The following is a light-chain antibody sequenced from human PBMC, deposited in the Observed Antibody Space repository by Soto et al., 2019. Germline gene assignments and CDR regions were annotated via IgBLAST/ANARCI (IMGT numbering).Light chain of an antibody. CDR1: QSVRSY. CDR2: GAS. CDR3: QQYGGSPRT. J-gene: IGKJ1*01. Sequence: IVLTQSPGTLSLSPGERATLSCRASQSVRSYLAWYQQKPGQAPRLLIHGASNRATGIPDRFSGSGSGTDFTLTITRLEPEDFAVYYCQQYGGSPRTFGQGTKVDIK. V-gene: IGKV3-20*01.